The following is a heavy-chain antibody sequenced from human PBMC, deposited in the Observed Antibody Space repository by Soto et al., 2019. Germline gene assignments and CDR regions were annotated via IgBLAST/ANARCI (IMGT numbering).Heavy chain of an antibody. CDR2: INPSGGST. Sequence: ASVKVSCKASGYTFTSYYMHWVRQAPGQGLEWMGIINPSGGSTSYAQKFQGRVTITADKSTSTAYMELSSLRSEDTAVYYCAREVVLSSFDPWGQGTLVTVSS. CDR1: GYTFTSYY. CDR3: AREVVLSSFDP. D-gene: IGHD3-16*01. V-gene: IGHV1-46*01. J-gene: IGHJ5*02.